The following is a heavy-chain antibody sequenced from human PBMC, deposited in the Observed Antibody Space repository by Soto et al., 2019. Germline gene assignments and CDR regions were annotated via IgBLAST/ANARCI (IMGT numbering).Heavy chain of an antibody. J-gene: IGHJ4*01. Sequence: PSETLSLTCTVSGGSISSYYWSWIRQPPGKGLEWIGYIYYSGCTNYNPSLKSRVTISVDTSKILFLLKRCSVSAADPSVYHCAPSLTAMVRSAGNTLPTPSFVNWDQETLLNVSS. CDR3: APSLTAMVRSAGNTLPTPSFVN. CDR2: IYYSGCT. D-gene: IGHD5-18*01. CDR1: GGSISSYY. V-gene: IGHV4-59*01.